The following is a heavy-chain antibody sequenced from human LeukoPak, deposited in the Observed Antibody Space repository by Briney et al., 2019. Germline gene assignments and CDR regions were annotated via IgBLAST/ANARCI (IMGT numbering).Heavy chain of an antibody. J-gene: IGHJ5*02. D-gene: IGHD3-22*01. V-gene: IGHV4-4*07. Sequence: SETLSLTCTVSGGSISSYYWSWIRQPAGKGLEWIGRIYTSGSTNYNPSLKSRVTMSVDTSKNQFSLKLSSVTAADTAVYYCARGYYDSSGYYYESDWFDPLGQGTLVTVSS. CDR1: GGSISSYY. CDR3: ARGYYDSSGYYYESDWFDP. CDR2: IYTSGST.